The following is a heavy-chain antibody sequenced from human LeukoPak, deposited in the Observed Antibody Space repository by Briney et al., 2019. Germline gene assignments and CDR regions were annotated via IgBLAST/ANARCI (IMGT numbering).Heavy chain of an antibody. CDR2: ISSSGSTI. CDR3: ASRSIAAHHDAFDI. D-gene: IGHD6-6*01. J-gene: IGHJ3*02. Sequence: GGSLRLSCAASGLTISGFFMTWIRQAPGKGLEWVSYISSSGSTIYYADSVKGRFTISRDNAKNSLYLQMNSLRAEDTAVYYCASRSIAAHHDAFDIWGQGTMVTVSS. CDR1: GLTISGFF. V-gene: IGHV3-11*04.